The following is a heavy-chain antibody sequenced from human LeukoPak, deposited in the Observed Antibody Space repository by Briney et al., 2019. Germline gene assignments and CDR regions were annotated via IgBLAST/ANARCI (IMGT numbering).Heavy chain of an antibody. CDR2: IIPIFGTA. Sequence: GASVKVSCKASGGTFSSYAISWVRQAPGQGLEWMGGIIPIFGTANYAQKFQGRVTITTDESTSTAYMELSSLRSEDTAVYYCARPYCSSTSCHTYYYYGMDVWGQGTTVTVSS. V-gene: IGHV1-69*05. J-gene: IGHJ6*02. CDR3: ARPYCSSTSCHTYYYYGMDV. D-gene: IGHD2-2*02. CDR1: GGTFSSYA.